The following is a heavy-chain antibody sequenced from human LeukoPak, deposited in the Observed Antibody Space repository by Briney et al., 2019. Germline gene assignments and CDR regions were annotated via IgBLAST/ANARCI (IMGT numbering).Heavy chain of an antibody. V-gene: IGHV1-69*04. Sequence: GASVKVSCKASGGTFSSYAISWVRQAPGQGLEWMGRIIPILGIANYAQKFQGRVTITADKSTSTAYMELSSLRSEDTAVYYCASLWPMVRGGESDYWGQGTLVTVSS. CDR1: GGTFSSYA. CDR3: ASLWPMVRGGESDY. CDR2: IIPILGIA. D-gene: IGHD3-10*01. J-gene: IGHJ4*02.